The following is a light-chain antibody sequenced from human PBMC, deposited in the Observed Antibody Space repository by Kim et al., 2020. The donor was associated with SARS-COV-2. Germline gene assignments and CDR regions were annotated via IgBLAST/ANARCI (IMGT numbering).Light chain of an antibody. CDR1: QSVDSW. J-gene: IGKJ1*01. Sequence: DIQMTQSPSTLSAFVGNRVIITCRASQSVDSWLAWYQQKPGKAPKLLIYQASKLASGVPSRFSGSGSGTDFTLTISNLQPDDSAIYYCKQYETYWTFGPGTKVDIK. CDR3: KQYETYWT. V-gene: IGKV1-5*03. CDR2: QAS.